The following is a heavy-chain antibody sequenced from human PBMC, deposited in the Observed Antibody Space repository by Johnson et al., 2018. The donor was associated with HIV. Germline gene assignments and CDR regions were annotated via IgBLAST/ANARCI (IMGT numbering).Heavy chain of an antibody. CDR3: ARDLRGVKYDAFDV. D-gene: IGHD2-8*01. Sequence: QVQLVESGGGVVQPGRSLRLSCAASDSMYSSYGIHWVRQAPGKGLEWVAIISYDGYKTYYGHSVKGRFTISRDNSRNTMYLPMTSLSAEDTAVYYFARDLRGVKYDAFDVWGQGTMVTVSS. CDR2: ISYDGYKT. J-gene: IGHJ3*01. CDR1: DSMYSSYG. V-gene: IGHV3-30*03.